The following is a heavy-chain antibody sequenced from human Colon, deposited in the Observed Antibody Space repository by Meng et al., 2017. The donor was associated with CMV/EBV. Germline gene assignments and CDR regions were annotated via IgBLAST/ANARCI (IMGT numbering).Heavy chain of an antibody. Sequence: GESLKISCAASGFIVSNNFVGWVRQAPGEGLEWVSVIYEDASTSYADSVRGRFTISRDNSKNTVYFELNNLRPEDTAVYYCAKDRRYCSGNRCGIHSGMDVWGQGTTVTVSS. J-gene: IGHJ6*02. CDR3: AKDRRYCSGNRCGIHSGMDV. CDR1: GFIVSNNF. CDR2: IYEDAST. D-gene: IGHD2-15*01. V-gene: IGHV3-66*02.